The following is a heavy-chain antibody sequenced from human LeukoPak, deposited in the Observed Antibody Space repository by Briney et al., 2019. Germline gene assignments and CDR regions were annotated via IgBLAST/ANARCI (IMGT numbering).Heavy chain of an antibody. CDR3: ARAAFWSGYYYMDV. D-gene: IGHD3-3*01. Sequence: SETLSLTCTVSDGSISPYYWTWIRQPPGKALEYIGYIYYIGSTNYNPSLKSRVTISVDTSKNQFSLKLSSVTAADTAVYYCARAAFWSGYYYMDVWGKGTTVTVSS. CDR2: IYYIGST. CDR1: DGSISPYY. V-gene: IGHV4-59*01. J-gene: IGHJ6*03.